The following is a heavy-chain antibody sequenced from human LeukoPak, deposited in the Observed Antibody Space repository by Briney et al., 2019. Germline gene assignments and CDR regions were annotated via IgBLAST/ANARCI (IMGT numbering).Heavy chain of an antibody. Sequence: SETLSLTCTVSGGSISSSSYYWGWIRQPPGKGLEWIGSIYYSGSTYYNPSLKSRVTISVDTSKNQFSLKLSSVTAADTAVYYCASRIAAAATGAFDIWGQGTMVTVSS. CDR3: ASRIAAAATGAFDI. J-gene: IGHJ3*02. CDR1: GGSISSSSYY. CDR2: IYYSGST. D-gene: IGHD6-13*01. V-gene: IGHV4-39*07.